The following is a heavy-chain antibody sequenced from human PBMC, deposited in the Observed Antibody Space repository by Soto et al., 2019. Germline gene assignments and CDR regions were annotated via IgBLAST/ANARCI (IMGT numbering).Heavy chain of an antibody. V-gene: IGHV1-18*01. CDR1: GYTFTSYG. D-gene: IGHD3-10*01. Sequence: QVQLVQSGAEVKKPGASVKVSCKASGYTFTSYGLSWVRQAPGQGLEWMGWINVYNGNTNYAQKLQGRVTMTTDTSTSTSYLKLRRRSSVDAAVDVGARDTSRGEYDYWGQGTLVTVSS. J-gene: IGHJ4*02. CDR3: ARDTSRGEYDY. CDR2: INVYNGNT.